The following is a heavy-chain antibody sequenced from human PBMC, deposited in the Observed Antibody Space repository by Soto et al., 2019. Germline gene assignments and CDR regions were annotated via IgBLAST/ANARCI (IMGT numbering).Heavy chain of an antibody. J-gene: IGHJ4*02. Sequence: QVQLVQSGAEVKKPGASVKVSCKASGYKFTTYGVSWVRQAPGQGLEWMGWISPYNGNTNYAQTLQGRVSMTPDTATGTAYLEVRSLRSDDTAVYFCAREGGLRSYDWPPDYWGQGTLVTVSS. D-gene: IGHD3-9*01. CDR3: AREGGLRSYDWPPDY. CDR2: ISPYNGNT. CDR1: GYKFTTYG. V-gene: IGHV1-18*01.